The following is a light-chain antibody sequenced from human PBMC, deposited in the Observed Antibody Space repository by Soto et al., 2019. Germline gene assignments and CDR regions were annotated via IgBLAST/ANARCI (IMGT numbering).Light chain of an antibody. V-gene: IGKV3-20*01. CDR3: QDFDSPQWT. CDR1: QRASRQY. Sequence: VLTQSPDTLSLSPGDRATLSCRANQRASRQYLLWYQQRPGQPPRLLIYSVSMRADGVPDRFSGSGSGSEFTLTINSLEPEDFAVYYCQDFDSPQWTFGQGTKIE. J-gene: IGKJ1*01. CDR2: SVS.